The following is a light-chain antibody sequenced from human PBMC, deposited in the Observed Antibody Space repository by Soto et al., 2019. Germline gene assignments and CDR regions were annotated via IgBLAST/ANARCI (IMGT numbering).Light chain of an antibody. CDR3: QQYGSSPLYT. J-gene: IGKJ2*01. Sequence: EIVLTQSPGTLSLSPGERATLSCRASQSVSSSYLAWYQQKPGQAPRLLIYGASGRATGIPDRFSVSGSGTAFTLTISRLEPEDFAVYYCQQYGSSPLYTFGQGTKREIK. V-gene: IGKV3-20*01. CDR1: QSVSSSY. CDR2: GAS.